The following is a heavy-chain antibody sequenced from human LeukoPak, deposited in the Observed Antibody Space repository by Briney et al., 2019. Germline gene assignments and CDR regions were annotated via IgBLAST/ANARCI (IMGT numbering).Heavy chain of an antibody. D-gene: IGHD6-19*01. V-gene: IGHV3-23*01. CDR1: GFTFSSYA. J-gene: IGHJ4*02. CDR2: ISGSGGST. CDR3: AKAYGSGWYYYFDY. Sequence: PGGSLRLSCAASGFTFSSYAMSWVRQAPGKGLEWVSTISGSGGSTYYADSVKGRFTISRDNSKNTLYLQMNSLRAEDTAVYYCAKAYGSGWYYYFDYWGQGTLVTVSS.